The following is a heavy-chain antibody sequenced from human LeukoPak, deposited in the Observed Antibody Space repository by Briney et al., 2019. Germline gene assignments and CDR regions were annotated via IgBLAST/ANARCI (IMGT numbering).Heavy chain of an antibody. CDR3: AKGVAIVVVPAARPNWFDP. J-gene: IGHJ5*02. V-gene: IGHV3-7*03. CDR1: GFTFSSYW. D-gene: IGHD2-2*02. Sequence: GGSLRLSCAASGFTFSSYWMSWVRQAPGKGLEWVANIKQDGSEKYYVDSVKGRFTISRDNVKNTLYLQMNSLRAEDTAVYYCAKGVAIVVVPAARPNWFDPWGQGTLVTVSS. CDR2: IKQDGSEK.